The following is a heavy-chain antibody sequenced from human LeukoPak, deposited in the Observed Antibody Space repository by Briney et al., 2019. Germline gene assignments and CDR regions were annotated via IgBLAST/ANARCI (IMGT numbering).Heavy chain of an antibody. D-gene: IGHD5-24*01. CDR2: INHSGST. CDR3: ARGGRDGYNFYGFYY. V-gene: IGHV4-34*01. J-gene: IGHJ4*02. Sequence: PSETLSLTCAVYGGSFSGYYWSWIRQPPGKGLEWIGEINHSGSTNYNPSLKSRVTISVDTSKNQFSLKLSSVTAADTAVYYRARGGRDGYNFYGFYYWGQGTLVTVSS. CDR1: GGSFSGYY.